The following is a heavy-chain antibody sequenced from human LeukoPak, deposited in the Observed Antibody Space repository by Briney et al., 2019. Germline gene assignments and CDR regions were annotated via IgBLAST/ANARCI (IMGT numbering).Heavy chain of an antibody. CDR2: ISGSGDNT. J-gene: IGHJ4*02. CDR1: GFTFSSYA. Sequence: GGSLRLSCAASGFTFSSYAMSWVRQAPGKGLEWVSTISGSGDNTYYADSVKGRFTISRDNSKNTLYLQMNSLRAEDTAVYYCARPNYDILTGYVYYFDYWGQGTLVTVSS. V-gene: IGHV3-23*01. D-gene: IGHD3-9*01. CDR3: ARPNYDILTGYVYYFDY.